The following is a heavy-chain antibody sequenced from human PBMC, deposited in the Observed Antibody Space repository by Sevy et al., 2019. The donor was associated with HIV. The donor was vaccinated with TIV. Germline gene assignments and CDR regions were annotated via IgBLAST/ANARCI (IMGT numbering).Heavy chain of an antibody. Sequence: ASVKVSCKASGYIFTTYGISWVRQAPGQGLEWMGWIGAYNGNTNYAQNLQDRLTMTTDTSTKAAYMELGGLTSDDTAVYCCARATHPVIPMSHFDFWGQGTLVTVSS. CDR1: GYIFTTYG. D-gene: IGHD3-16*02. J-gene: IGHJ4*02. CDR3: ARATHPVIPMSHFDF. V-gene: IGHV1-18*01. CDR2: IGAYNGNT.